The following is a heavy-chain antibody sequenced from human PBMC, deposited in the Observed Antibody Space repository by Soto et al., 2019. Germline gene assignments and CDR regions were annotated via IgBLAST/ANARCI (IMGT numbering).Heavy chain of an antibody. CDR3: ASAYYYDSSGYGDAFDI. D-gene: IGHD3-22*01. Sequence: ASVKVSCKASGYTFTGYGIIWVRQAPGQGLEWMGWISAYNGNTNYAQKLQGRVTMTTDTSTSTAYMELRSLRSDDTAVYYCASAYYYDSSGYGDAFDIWGQGTMVTVSS. CDR1: GYTFTGYG. V-gene: IGHV1-18*01. J-gene: IGHJ3*02. CDR2: ISAYNGNT.